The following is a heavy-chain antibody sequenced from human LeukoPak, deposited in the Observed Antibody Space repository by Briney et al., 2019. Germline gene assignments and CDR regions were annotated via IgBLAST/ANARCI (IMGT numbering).Heavy chain of an antibody. V-gene: IGHV1-18*01. Sequence: ASVKVSCKASGYTFTSYGISWVRQAPGQGLEWMGWISAYNGNTNYAQKLQGRVTIITDTSTSTAYMELRSLRSDDTAVYYCARGWTYYDFWSGYYNWFDPWGQGTLVTVSS. J-gene: IGHJ5*02. CDR2: ISAYNGNT. CDR3: ARGWTYYDFWSGYYNWFDP. CDR1: GYTFTSYG. D-gene: IGHD3-3*01.